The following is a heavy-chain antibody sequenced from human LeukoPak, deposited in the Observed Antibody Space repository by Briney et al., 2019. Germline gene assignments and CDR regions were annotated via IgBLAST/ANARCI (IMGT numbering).Heavy chain of an antibody. CDR1: GFTFIKYN. Sequence: GGSLRLSCAASGFTFIKYNINWVRQAPGKGLEWVSYISSSSSTMYYADSVKGRFTISRDNAKNSLYLQMNSLRAEDTAVYYCARARYSSGWYFDYWGQGTLVTVSS. CDR2: ISSSSSTM. CDR3: ARARYSSGWYFDY. J-gene: IGHJ4*02. V-gene: IGHV3-48*01. D-gene: IGHD6-19*01.